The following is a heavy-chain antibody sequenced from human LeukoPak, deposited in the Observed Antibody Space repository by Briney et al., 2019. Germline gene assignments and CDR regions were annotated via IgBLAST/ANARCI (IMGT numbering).Heavy chain of an antibody. D-gene: IGHD3-22*01. CDR3: ARLSYYYDSSGYYN. CDR1: GGTFSSYT. J-gene: IGHJ4*02. CDR2: IIPIFGTA. Sequence: ASVKVSCKASGGTFSSYTISWVRQAPGQGLEWMGGIIPIFGTANYAQKFQGRVTITTDESTSTAYMELSSLRSEDTAVYYCARLSYYYDSSGYYNWGQGTLVTASS. V-gene: IGHV1-69*05.